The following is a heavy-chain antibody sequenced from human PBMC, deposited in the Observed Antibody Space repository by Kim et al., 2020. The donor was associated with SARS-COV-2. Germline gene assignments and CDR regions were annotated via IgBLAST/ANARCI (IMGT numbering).Heavy chain of an antibody. Sequence: GGSLRLSCAASGFTFSSYSMNWVRQAPGKGLEWVSSISSSSSYIYYADSVKGRFTISRDNAKNSLYLQMNSLRAEDTAVYYCARDLLGYSGSLDFDYWGQGTLVTVSS. CDR2: ISSSSSYI. J-gene: IGHJ4*02. CDR1: GFTFSSYS. V-gene: IGHV3-21*01. CDR3: ARDLLGYSGSLDFDY. D-gene: IGHD1-26*01.